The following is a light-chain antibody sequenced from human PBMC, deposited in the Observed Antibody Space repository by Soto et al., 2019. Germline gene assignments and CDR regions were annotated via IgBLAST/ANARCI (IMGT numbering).Light chain of an antibody. CDR1: QTVNRKY. V-gene: IGKV3-20*01. CDR3: QQYIDSPRT. J-gene: IGKJ1*01. CDR2: GVS. Sequence: EIILTQSPGTLALSPGDGATLSCRTSQTVNRKYLAWYHQRPGQPPRLLIYGVSNRASGVPDRFSGDGSGTEFTLTIGRLDPDDFGVYYCQQYIDSPRTFGQGTRVEVK.